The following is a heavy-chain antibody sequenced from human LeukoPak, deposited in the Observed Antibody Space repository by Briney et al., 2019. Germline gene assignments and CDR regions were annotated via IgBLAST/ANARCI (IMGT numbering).Heavy chain of an antibody. D-gene: IGHD4-11*01. CDR1: GFTFSSYW. CDR2: INTDGSST. V-gene: IGHV3-74*01. Sequence: PGGSLRLSCAASGFTFSSYWMHWVRQAPGKGLVWVSRINTDGSSTSYADSVKGRFTISRDNAKNTLYLQMNSLRAEDTAVYYCANAPNDYNNLDYWGQGTLVTVSS. J-gene: IGHJ4*02. CDR3: ANAPNDYNNLDY.